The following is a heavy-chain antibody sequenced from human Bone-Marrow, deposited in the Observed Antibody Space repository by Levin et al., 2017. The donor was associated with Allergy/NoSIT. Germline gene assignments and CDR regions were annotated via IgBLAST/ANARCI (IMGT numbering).Heavy chain of an antibody. CDR1: GGSISSYY. J-gene: IGHJ4*02. Sequence: AGGSLRLSCTVSGGSISSYYWSWIRQPPGKGLEWIGYIYYSGSTNYNPSLKSRVTISVDTSKNQFSLKLSSVTAADTAVYYCARALTVAQSPDDVDYWGQGTLVTVSS. CDR2: IYYSGST. V-gene: IGHV4-59*01. CDR3: ARALTVAQSPDDVDY. D-gene: IGHD2-15*01.